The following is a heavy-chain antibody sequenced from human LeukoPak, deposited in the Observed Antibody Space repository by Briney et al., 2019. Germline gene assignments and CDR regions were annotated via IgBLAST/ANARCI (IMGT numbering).Heavy chain of an antibody. CDR1: GGSISTSSYY. V-gene: IGHV4-39*07. Sequence: SETLSLTCTVSGGSISTSSYYWGWVRQPPGKGLEWIGNIFYSGSTYYSPSLKSRVTISLDTSRNQFSLKLSSVTAADTAVYYCARDPAAAGTGLDYWGQGTLVTVSS. J-gene: IGHJ4*02. CDR2: IFYSGST. CDR3: ARDPAAAGTGLDY. D-gene: IGHD6-13*01.